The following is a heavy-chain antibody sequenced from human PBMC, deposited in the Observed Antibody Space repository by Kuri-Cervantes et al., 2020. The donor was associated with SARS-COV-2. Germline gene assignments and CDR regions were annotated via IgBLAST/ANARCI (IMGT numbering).Heavy chain of an antibody. D-gene: IGHD2-2*01. CDR3: ARTYCSSTSCSPGDY. CDR1: GYTFTGYY. J-gene: IGHJ4*02. V-gene: IGHV1-3*01. CDR2: INAGNGNT. Sequence: ASVKVSCKASGYTFTGYYMHWVRQAPGQRLEWMGWINAGNGNTKYSQKFQGRVTITRDTSASTAYMELSSLRSEDTAVYYCARTYCSSTSCSPGDYWGQGTLVTVSS.